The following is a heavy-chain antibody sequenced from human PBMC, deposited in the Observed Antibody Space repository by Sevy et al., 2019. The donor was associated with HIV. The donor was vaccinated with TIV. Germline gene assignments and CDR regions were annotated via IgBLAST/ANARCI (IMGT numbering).Heavy chain of an antibody. CDR2: ISGSGGST. J-gene: IGHJ4*02. CDR3: AKDTRYYYDSSGYPQDRYFDY. Sequence: GGSLRLSCAASGFTFSSYAMSWVRQAPGKGLEWVSAISGSGGSTYYADSVKGRFTISRDNSKNTLYLQMNSLRAEDTAVYYCAKDTRYYYDSSGYPQDRYFDYWGQGTLVTVSS. D-gene: IGHD3-22*01. CDR1: GFTFSSYA. V-gene: IGHV3-23*01.